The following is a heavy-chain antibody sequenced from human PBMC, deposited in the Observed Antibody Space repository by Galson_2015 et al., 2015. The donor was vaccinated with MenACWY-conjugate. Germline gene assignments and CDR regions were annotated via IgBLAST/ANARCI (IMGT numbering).Heavy chain of an antibody. D-gene: IGHD1-20*01. J-gene: IGHJ4*02. CDR3: ARDHNWAFDY. CDR2: KYDGGEK. V-gene: IGHV3-7*01. Sequence: KYDGGEKHYADSVKGRFTISRDNGKNALFLQMISLRAEDTAVYYCARDHNWAFDYWGQGTLVTVSS.